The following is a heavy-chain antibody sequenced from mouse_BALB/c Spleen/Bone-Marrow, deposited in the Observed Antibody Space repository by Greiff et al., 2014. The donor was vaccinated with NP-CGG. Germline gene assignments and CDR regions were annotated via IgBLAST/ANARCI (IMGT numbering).Heavy chain of an antibody. V-gene: IGHV5-4*02. D-gene: IGHD1-1*01. Sequence: VQLKESGGGLVKPGGSLKLSCAASGFTFSDYYMYWVRQTPEKGLEWVATISDGGSYTYYPDSVKGRFTISRDNAKNSLYLQMTSLKSEDTAMYYCARDSYYYGSSYWYFDVWDAGTTVTVSS. CDR3: ARDSYYYGSSYWYFDV. J-gene: IGHJ1*01. CDR2: ISDGGSYT. CDR1: GFTFSDYY.